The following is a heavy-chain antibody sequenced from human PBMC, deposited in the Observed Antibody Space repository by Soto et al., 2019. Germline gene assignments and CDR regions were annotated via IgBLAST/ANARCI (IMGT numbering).Heavy chain of an antibody. CDR1: GFTFSSYG. CDR3: AKGTYSSSKWYYYYYGMDV. V-gene: IGHV3-30*18. Sequence: QVQLVESGGGVVQPGRSLRLSCAASGFTFSSYGMHWVRQAPGKGLEWVAVISYEGSNKYYADSVKGRFTISRDNSKNTLYLQMNSLRAEDTAVYYCAKGTYSSSKWYYYYYGMDVWGQGTTVTVSS. D-gene: IGHD6-6*01. CDR2: ISYEGSNK. J-gene: IGHJ6*02.